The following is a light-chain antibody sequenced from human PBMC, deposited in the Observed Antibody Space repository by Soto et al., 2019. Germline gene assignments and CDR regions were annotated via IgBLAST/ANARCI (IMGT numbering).Light chain of an antibody. CDR2: GNI. V-gene: IGLV1-40*01. CDR1: SSNIGAGYD. J-gene: IGLJ1*01. Sequence: QSVLTQPPSVSGAPGQRVTISCTGSSSNIGAGYDVHWYQQRPGTAPKLLIFGNINRPSGVPDRFSGSKSGTSASLAITGLQADDEGDYYCQSYDSTLSARDVFGTGTKVTVL. CDR3: QSYDSTLSARDV.